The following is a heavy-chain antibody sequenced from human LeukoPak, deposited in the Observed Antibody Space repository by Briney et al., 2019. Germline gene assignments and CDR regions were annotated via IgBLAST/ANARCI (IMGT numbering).Heavy chain of an antibody. CDR3: ARQGADY. CDR1: GYTFTGYY. Sequence: ASVKVSCKASGYTFTGYYMHWVRQAPGQGLEWMGWINPNSGGTNYAQKFQGRVTMTRDKSISTAYLQWSSLKASDTAMYYCARQGADYWGQGTLVTVSS. D-gene: IGHD3-16*01. V-gene: IGHV1-2*02. CDR2: INPNSGGT. J-gene: IGHJ4*02.